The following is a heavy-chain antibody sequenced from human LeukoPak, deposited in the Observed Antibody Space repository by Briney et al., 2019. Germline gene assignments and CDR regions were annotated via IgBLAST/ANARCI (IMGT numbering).Heavy chain of an antibody. V-gene: IGHV4-4*09. J-gene: IGHJ6*03. CDR2: IYTSEST. CDR1: GGSITGYY. CDR3: TASGTIAARLHYYYYMDV. Sequence: PSETLSLTCTVSGGSITGYYWSWIRQPPGKGLEWIGYIYTSESTNYNPSLKSRVALSVDTSKNQLSLKLSSVTAADTAVYYCTASGTIAARLHYYYYMDVWGTGTTVTVSS. D-gene: IGHD6-6*01.